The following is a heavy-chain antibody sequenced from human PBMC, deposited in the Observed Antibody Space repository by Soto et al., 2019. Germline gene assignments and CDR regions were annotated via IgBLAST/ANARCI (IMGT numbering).Heavy chain of an antibody. D-gene: IGHD1-1*01. J-gene: IGHJ4*02. CDR3: ARRAETNGWNGFGADKYYFDF. CDR1: GYTFTSYD. Sequence: QVQLVQSGAEVRKPGASVKVSCEASGYTFTSYDIYWVRQATGQGLEWMGWMNPNTGNSGYAQKFQGRVTMTSDTSISPAHMELSSLRSDDTAVYYCARRAETNGWNGFGADKYYFDFWGQGTLVTVSS. CDR2: MNPNTGNS. V-gene: IGHV1-8*01.